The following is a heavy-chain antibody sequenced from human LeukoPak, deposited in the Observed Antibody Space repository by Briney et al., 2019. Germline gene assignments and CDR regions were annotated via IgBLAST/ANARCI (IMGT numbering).Heavy chain of an antibody. CDR2: IYSGGST. CDR3: ARGARYTTIWYSHDY. V-gene: IGHV3-66*01. CDR1: GFTVSSNY. J-gene: IGHJ4*02. Sequence: GGSLRLSRAASGFTVSSNYMSWVRQAPGKGLEWVSVIYSGGSTYYADSVKGRFTISRDNSKNTLYLQMNSLRAEDTAVYYCARGARYTTIWYSHDYWGQGTLVTVSS. D-gene: IGHD6-13*01.